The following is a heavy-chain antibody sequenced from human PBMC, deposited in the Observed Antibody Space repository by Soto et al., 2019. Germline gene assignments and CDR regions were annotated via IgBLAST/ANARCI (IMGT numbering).Heavy chain of an antibody. CDR2: IIPMFGTA. D-gene: IGHD3-16*02. Sequence: QVQLVQSGAEVRKPGSSVKVSCKASGGTFSRHAISWVRQAPGQGLEWMGGIIPMFGTANHAQKFQGRVTITADESTSTAYMEVSSLRSEDTGVYYCGLWGSYRYGDYYGMDVWVQGTTVTVSS. V-gene: IGHV1-69*01. J-gene: IGHJ6*02. CDR3: GLWGSYRYGDYYGMDV. CDR1: GGTFSRHA.